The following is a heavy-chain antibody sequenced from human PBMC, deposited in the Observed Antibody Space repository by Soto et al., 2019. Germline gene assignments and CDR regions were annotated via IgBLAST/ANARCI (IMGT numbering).Heavy chain of an antibody. Sequence: ASVKVSCKASGYTFTSYYMHWVRQAPGQGLEWMGIINPSGGSTSYAQKFQGRVTMTRDTSTSTVYMELSSLRSEDTAVYYCARDYGGYCSSTSCTPTYYYGMDVWGQGTKVTVSS. V-gene: IGHV1-46*01. D-gene: IGHD2-2*01. CDR3: ARDYGGYCSSTSCTPTYYYGMDV. J-gene: IGHJ6*02. CDR2: INPSGGST. CDR1: GYTFTSYY.